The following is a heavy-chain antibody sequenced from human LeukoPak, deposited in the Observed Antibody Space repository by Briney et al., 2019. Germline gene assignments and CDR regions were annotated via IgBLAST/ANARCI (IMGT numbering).Heavy chain of an antibody. CDR3: ARGSGVDIVATIPGPYFDY. Sequence: GGSLRLSCAASGFTFSSYSMSWVRQAPGKGLEWVSYISSSSSTIYYADSVKGRFTISRDNAKKSLYLQMNSLRDEDTAVYYCARGSGVDIVATIPGPYFDYWGQGTLVTVSS. D-gene: IGHD5-12*01. CDR2: ISSSSSTI. V-gene: IGHV3-48*02. CDR1: GFTFSSYS. J-gene: IGHJ4*02.